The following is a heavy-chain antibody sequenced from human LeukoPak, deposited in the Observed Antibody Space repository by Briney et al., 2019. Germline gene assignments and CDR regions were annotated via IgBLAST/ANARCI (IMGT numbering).Heavy chain of an antibody. CDR3: AREDTAPDY. V-gene: IGHV1-69*05. Sequence: GASVKVSCKASGGTFSSYAISWVRQAPGQGLEWMGGIIPIFGTANYAQKLQGRVTMTTDTSTSTAYMELRSLRSDDTAVYYCAREDTAPDYWGQGTLVTVSS. D-gene: IGHD5-18*01. J-gene: IGHJ4*02. CDR2: IIPIFGTA. CDR1: GGTFSSYA.